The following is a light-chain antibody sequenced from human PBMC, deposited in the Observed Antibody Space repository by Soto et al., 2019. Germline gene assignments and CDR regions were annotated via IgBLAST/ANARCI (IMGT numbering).Light chain of an antibody. CDR1: QGISNY. CDR3: QQYYSYPRT. Sequence: QSTQATSTLSDSVGDRVTITGRASQGISNYLDWFQQKPGKVPKRLLYSASSLQSGVRSRCSGSGSGTDFTLTITCLQSEDFATYYCQQYYSYPRTFGQGTKVDIK. J-gene: IGKJ1*01. V-gene: IGKV1-16*01. CDR2: SAS.